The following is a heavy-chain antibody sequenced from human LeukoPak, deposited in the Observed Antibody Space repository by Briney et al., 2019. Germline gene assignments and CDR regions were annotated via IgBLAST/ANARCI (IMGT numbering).Heavy chain of an antibody. CDR1: GYTFTSYG. CDR3: ARDTRGFVIQLRLDY. Sequence: ASVKVSCKASGYTFTSYGISWVRQAPGQGLEWMGWISAYNGNTNYAQKLQGRVTMTTDTSTSTAYMELRSLRSDHTAVYYCARDTRGFVIQLRLDYWGQGTLVTVSS. CDR2: ISAYNGNT. J-gene: IGHJ4*02. D-gene: IGHD5-18*01. V-gene: IGHV1-18*01.